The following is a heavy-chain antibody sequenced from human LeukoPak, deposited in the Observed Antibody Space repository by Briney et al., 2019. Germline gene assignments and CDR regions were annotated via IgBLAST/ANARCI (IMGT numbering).Heavy chain of an antibody. D-gene: IGHD2-15*01. Sequence: SETLSLTCTVSGGSIISSDYYWGWIRQPPGKGLEWIGTIYYNGNTYYNPSLKSRITISVDTSKHQFSLELSSVTAADTAVYYCARDLSPDCSGGACYDAFDIWGQGTVVTASS. V-gene: IGHV4-39*02. CDR3: ARDLSPDCSGGACYDAFDI. CDR2: IYYNGNT. J-gene: IGHJ3*02. CDR1: GGSIISSDYY.